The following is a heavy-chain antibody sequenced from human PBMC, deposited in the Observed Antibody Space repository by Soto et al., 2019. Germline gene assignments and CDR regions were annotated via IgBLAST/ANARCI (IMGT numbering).Heavy chain of an antibody. V-gene: IGHV3-64D*08. CDR1: GFTFSSSA. Sequence: PGGSLRLSCSASGFTFSSSAIHWVRQAPGKGLEYVSAISNNGGSTYYADSVKGRFTISRDSSKNTLYLQMSSLRAEDTAVYYWGKGFRYTSGGMDVWGQGTTVTVSS. CDR2: ISNNGGST. D-gene: IGHD6-19*01. CDR3: GKGFRYTSGGMDV. J-gene: IGHJ6*02.